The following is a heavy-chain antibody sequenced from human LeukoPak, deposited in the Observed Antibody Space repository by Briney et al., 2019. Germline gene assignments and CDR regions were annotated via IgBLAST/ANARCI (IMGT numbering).Heavy chain of an antibody. D-gene: IGHD6-6*01. Sequence: ASVKVSCKASGYTFIGYYIHWVRQAPGQGLEWMGWINPYSGGTNYAQTFQGRVTMTRDTSISTAYMELIALRSDDTAVYYCARGAPEFYSSSYVVGHYYMDVWGKGTTVTVSS. J-gene: IGHJ6*03. CDR2: INPYSGGT. V-gene: IGHV1-2*02. CDR1: GYTFIGYY. CDR3: ARGAPEFYSSSYVVGHYYMDV.